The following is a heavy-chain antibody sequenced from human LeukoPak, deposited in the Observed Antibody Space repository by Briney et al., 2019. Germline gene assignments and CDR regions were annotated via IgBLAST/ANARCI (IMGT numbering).Heavy chain of an antibody. CDR1: LGSNSRHH. CDR3: ARVNAGDTTLDY. CDR2: IYTSEGT. Sequence: LGTLSLTLTVSLGSNSRHHCRWIRQPAWRGREWMGRIYTSEGTNYNPSLKSRVPMSVDTYKNQFSLKLSSVTAADRAVYYCARVNAGDTTLDYWGQGTLVTVCS. V-gene: IGHV4-4*07. J-gene: IGHJ4*02. D-gene: IGHD1-26*01.